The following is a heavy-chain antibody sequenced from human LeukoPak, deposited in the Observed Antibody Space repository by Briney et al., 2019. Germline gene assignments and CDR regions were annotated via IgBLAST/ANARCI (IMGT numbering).Heavy chain of an antibody. D-gene: IGHD3-10*01. CDR2: ISGSGGST. CDR3: AKDTQYYYGSGMSSYFDY. Sequence: GGSLRLSCVASGFTFSRSGMHWVRQAPGKGLEWVSAISGSGGSTYYADSVKGRFSISRDNSKNTLYLQMNSLRAEDTAVYYCAKDTQYYYGSGMSSYFDYWGQGTLVTVSS. J-gene: IGHJ4*02. CDR1: GFTFSRSG. V-gene: IGHV3-23*01.